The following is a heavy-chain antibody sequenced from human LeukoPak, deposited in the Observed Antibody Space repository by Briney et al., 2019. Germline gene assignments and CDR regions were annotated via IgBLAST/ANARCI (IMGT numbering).Heavy chain of an antibody. CDR3: ARGITMMIVAPGY. J-gene: IGHJ4*02. V-gene: IGHV3-53*01. D-gene: IGHD3-22*01. CDR1: GFTVSRNY. CDR2: IYSNNST. Sequence: GGSLRLSCAASGFTVSRNYMTWVRQAPGKGLEWVSVIYSNNSTYYADSVKGRFTIFRDSSKNTLYLQTNSLRVEDTAIYYCARGITMMIVAPGYWGQGTLVTVSS.